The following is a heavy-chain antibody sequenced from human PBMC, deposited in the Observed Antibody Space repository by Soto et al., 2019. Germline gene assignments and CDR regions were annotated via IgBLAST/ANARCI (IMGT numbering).Heavy chain of an antibody. D-gene: IGHD4-4*01. V-gene: IGHV1-2*04. J-gene: IGHJ4*02. CDR3: ARGGHTVTTDRKSSRRLVDY. CDR1: GYTFTGYY. Sequence: VASVKVSCKASGYTFTGYYMHWVRQAPGQGLEWMGWINPNSGGTNYAQKFQGWVTMTRDTSISTAYMELSRLRSDDTAVYYCARGGHTVTTDRKSSRRLVDYWGQGTLVTVSS. CDR2: INPNSGGT.